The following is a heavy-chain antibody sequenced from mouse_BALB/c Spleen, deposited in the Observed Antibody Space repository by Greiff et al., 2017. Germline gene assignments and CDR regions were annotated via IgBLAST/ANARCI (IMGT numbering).Heavy chain of an antibody. CDR2: IYPGDGDT. J-gene: IGHJ4*01. Sequence: VQLQQSGAELVRPGSSVKISCKASGYAFSSYWMNWVKQRPGQGLEWIGQIYPGDGDTNYNGKFKGKATLTADKSSSTAYMQLSSLTSEDSAVYFCARWDYDSMDYWGQGTSVTVSS. CDR1: GYAFSSYW. CDR3: ARWDYDSMDY. V-gene: IGHV1-80*01. D-gene: IGHD2-4*01.